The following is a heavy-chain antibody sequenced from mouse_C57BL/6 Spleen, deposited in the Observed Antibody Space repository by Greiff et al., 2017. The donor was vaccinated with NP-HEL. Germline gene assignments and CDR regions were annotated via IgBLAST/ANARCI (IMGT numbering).Heavy chain of an antibody. CDR2: INPNYGTT. Sequence: EVQLQQSGPELVKPGASVKISCKASGYSFTDYNMNWVKQSNGKSLEWIGVINPNYGTTSYNQKFKGKATLTVDQSSSTAYMQLNSLTSDDAAVDYCARAVTTVVATLDYWGQGTTLTVSS. J-gene: IGHJ2*01. V-gene: IGHV1-39*01. D-gene: IGHD1-1*01. CDR1: GYSFTDYN. CDR3: ARAVTTVVATLDY.